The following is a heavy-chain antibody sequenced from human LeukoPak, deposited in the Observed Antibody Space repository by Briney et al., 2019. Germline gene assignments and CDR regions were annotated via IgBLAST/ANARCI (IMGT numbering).Heavy chain of an antibody. CDR1: GSAISSYY. V-gene: IGHV4-59*08. J-gene: IGHJ6*02. Sequence: SATLSLTSTVSGSAISSYYWSLIRQPPGKRLECIGYISYSASTNYSRSLKTRVTISVDTSKNQFSLKLSSVTAADTAVYYCVRLGSVDITIYYYGMDVWGQGTTVTVSS. CDR3: VRLGSVDITIYYYGMDV. D-gene: IGHD3-22*01. CDR2: ISYSAST.